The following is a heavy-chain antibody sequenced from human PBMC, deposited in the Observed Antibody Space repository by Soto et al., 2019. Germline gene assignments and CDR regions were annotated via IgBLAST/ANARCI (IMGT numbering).Heavy chain of an antibody. CDR3: ASTLPAARFAAGVGWFDP. CDR1: GGSISSYY. V-gene: IGHV4-59*01. CDR2: IYYSGST. J-gene: IGHJ5*02. Sequence: PSETLSLTCTVSGGSISSYYWSWIRQPPGKGLEWIGYIYYSGSTNYNPSLKSRVTISVDTSKNQFSLKLSSVTAADTAVYYCASTLPAARFAAGVGWFDPWGQGTLVSVSS. D-gene: IGHD2-2*01.